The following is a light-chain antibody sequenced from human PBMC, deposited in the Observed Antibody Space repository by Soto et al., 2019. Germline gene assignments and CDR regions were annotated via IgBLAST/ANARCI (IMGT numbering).Light chain of an antibody. CDR1: QTISGW. CDR2: DAS. Sequence: DIQMTQSPSTLSASVGDGVTITCRASQTISGWLAWYQQRPGKAPKLLISDASSLRSGVPSRFSGSGSGTEFTLTISSLQPDDFGSYYCQQYNSYPWTCGPGTKVDIK. CDR3: QQYNSYPWT. V-gene: IGKV1-5*01. J-gene: IGKJ1*01.